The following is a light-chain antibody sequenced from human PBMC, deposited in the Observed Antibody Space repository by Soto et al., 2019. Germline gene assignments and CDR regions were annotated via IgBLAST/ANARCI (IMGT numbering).Light chain of an antibody. CDR3: MQGTHSAPP. V-gene: IGKV2-30*02. Sequence: DVVLTQSPLSLPVTLGQPASISCRSSQSLVRSDGDTYLNWFQQRPGQSPRRLIYKVSNWDSGVPDRFSGSGSDTEFTLKISRVEAEEVGVYYCMQGTHSAPPFGQGTKVEIK. CDR2: KVS. J-gene: IGKJ1*01. CDR1: QSLVRSDGDTY.